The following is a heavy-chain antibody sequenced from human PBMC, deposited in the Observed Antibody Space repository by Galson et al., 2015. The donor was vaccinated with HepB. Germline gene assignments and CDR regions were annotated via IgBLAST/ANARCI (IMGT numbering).Heavy chain of an antibody. CDR3: ARGGYSYLTSFNY. CDR2: TYYRSKWYN. CDR1: GDSVSSNSAS. V-gene: IGHV6-1*01. Sequence: CAISGDSVSSNSASWNWIRQSPSRGLEWLGRTYYRSKWYNDSALSVKSRITINPDTSKNQFSLQLSSVTPEDTAVYYCARGGYSYLTSFNYWGQGTLVTVSS. J-gene: IGHJ4*02. D-gene: IGHD5-18*01.